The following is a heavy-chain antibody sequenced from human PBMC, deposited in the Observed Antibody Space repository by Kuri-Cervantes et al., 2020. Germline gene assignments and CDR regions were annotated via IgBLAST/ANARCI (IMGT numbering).Heavy chain of an antibody. V-gene: IGHV4-59*01. CDR3: ARDGGYATRSWFDP. D-gene: IGHD2-8*01. CDR2: IYYSGST. CDR1: GGSISSYY. Sequence: SETLSVTCTVSGGSISSYYLSWIRQPPGKGLEWIGYIYYSGSTNYNPSIKSRVTISVDTSKNQFSLKLSSVTAADTAVYYCARDGGYATRSWFDPLGQGTLVTVSS. J-gene: IGHJ5*02.